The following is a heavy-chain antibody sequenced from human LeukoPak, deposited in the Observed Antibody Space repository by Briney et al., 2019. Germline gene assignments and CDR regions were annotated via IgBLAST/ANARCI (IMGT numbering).Heavy chain of an antibody. CDR2: INTDGSST. CDR3: ARDAVLVPAAIGFDY. Sequence: GGSLRLSCAASGFTFSNYWMHWVRQAPGKGLVWVSRINTDGSSTSYADSVKGRFTISRDNAKNSLYLQMNSLRAEDTAVYYCARDAVLVPAAIGFDYWGQGTLVTVSS. D-gene: IGHD2-2*02. V-gene: IGHV3-74*01. CDR1: GFTFSNYW. J-gene: IGHJ4*02.